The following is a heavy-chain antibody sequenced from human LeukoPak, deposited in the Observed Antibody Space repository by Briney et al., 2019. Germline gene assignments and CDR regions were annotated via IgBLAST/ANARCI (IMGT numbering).Heavy chain of an antibody. CDR1: GYTFTSYD. CDR2: MNPNSGNT. D-gene: IGHD3-22*01. V-gene: IGHV1-8*01. Sequence: GASVKVSCKASGYTFTSYDINWVRQATGQGLEWKGWMNPNSGNTGYAQKFQGRVIMTRNTSISTAYMELSSLRSEDTAVYYCARVGYYYDSSGYYGTDYWGQGTLVTVSS. J-gene: IGHJ4*02. CDR3: ARVGYYYDSSGYYGTDY.